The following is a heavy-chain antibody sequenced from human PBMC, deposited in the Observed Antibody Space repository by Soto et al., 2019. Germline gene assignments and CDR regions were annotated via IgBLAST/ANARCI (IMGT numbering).Heavy chain of an antibody. Sequence: ASVKVSCKVSGYTLTELSMHWVRQAPGKGLEWMGGFDPEDGETIYAQKFQGRVTMTEDTSTDTAYMELSSLRSEDTAVYYCATAPHGYYDILTGYTNASDICGQGTMVTVSS. CDR3: ATAPHGYYDILTGYTNASDI. CDR2: FDPEDGET. J-gene: IGHJ3*02. V-gene: IGHV1-24*01. D-gene: IGHD3-9*01. CDR1: GYTLTELS.